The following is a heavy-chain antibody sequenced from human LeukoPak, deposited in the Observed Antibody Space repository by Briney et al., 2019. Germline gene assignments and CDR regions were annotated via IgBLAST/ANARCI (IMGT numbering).Heavy chain of an antibody. CDR3: ARDRDGYAIFDY. D-gene: IGHD5-24*01. Sequence: QPGGSLRLSCAASGFTFSSYSMNWVRQATGKGLEWVSYISSSSSTIYYEESVKGRFPISRDNADNTLYLQMNSLRAEDTAVYYCARDRDGYAIFDYWGQGTLVTVSS. CDR2: ISSSSSTI. J-gene: IGHJ4*02. V-gene: IGHV3-48*04. CDR1: GFTFSSYS.